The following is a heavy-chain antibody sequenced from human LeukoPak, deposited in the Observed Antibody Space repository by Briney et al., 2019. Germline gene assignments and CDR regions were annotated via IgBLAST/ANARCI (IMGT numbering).Heavy chain of an antibody. Sequence: SETLSLTRAVSGGSVSSGGYSWGWIRQPPGKGLEWIGYIYHSGSTYYNPSLKSRVTISVDRSKNQFSLKLSSVTAADTAVYYCARVAHHAPDYWGQGTLVTVSS. CDR2: IYHSGST. D-gene: IGHD1-14*01. J-gene: IGHJ4*02. CDR3: ARVAHHAPDY. CDR1: GGSVSSGGYS. V-gene: IGHV4-30-2*01.